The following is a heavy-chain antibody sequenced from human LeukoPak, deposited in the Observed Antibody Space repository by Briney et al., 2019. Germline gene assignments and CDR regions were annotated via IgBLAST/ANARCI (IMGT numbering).Heavy chain of an antibody. Sequence: GGSLRLSCAVSGFTFSSYAMSWVRQAPGKGLEWVSAISGSGGSAYYADSVKGRFTISRDNSKNTLYLQMNSLRAEDTAVYYCAKGPYYDFWTPGDYWGQGTLVTVSS. V-gene: IGHV3-23*01. CDR3: AKGPYYDFWTPGDY. D-gene: IGHD3-3*01. CDR2: ISGSGGSA. CDR1: GFTFSSYA. J-gene: IGHJ4*02.